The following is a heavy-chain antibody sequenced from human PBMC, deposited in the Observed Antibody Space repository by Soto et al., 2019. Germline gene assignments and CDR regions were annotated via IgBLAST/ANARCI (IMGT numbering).Heavy chain of an antibody. Sequence: SETLSLTCTVSGDSVSSDDYFWTWIRQPPGKGLEWIAYISYTGDTNYNPSLKSRVTISVDKSKNQFSLKLSSVTAADTAVYYCARVVGYYYYYGMDVWGQGTTVTVSS. D-gene: IGHD1-26*01. V-gene: IGHV4-61*08. CDR2: ISYTGDT. J-gene: IGHJ6*02. CDR3: ARVVGYYYYYGMDV. CDR1: GDSVSSDDYF.